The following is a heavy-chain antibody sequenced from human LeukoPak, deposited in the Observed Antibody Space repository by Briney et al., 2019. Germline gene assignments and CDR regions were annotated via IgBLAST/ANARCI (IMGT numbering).Heavy chain of an antibody. V-gene: IGHV4-39*07. CDR1: GDSISRSRHF. D-gene: IGHD2-2*01. CDR2: IYNSGST. CDR3: ARWGTYASTSNWFDP. J-gene: IGHJ5*02. Sequence: PSETLSLTCNVSGDSISRSRHFWAWIRQSPGRGLEWIGYIYNSGSTYYNPSPKSRVTISVDTSKNQFSLSLSSVTAADTAVYYCARWGTYASTSNWFDPWGQGTLVTVSS.